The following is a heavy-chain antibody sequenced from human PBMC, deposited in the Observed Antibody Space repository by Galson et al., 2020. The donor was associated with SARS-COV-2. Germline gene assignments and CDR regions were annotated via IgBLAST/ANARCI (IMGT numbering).Heavy chain of an antibody. D-gene: IGHD2-2*03. CDR3: VRHGYCSSGSCSANDAFHI. CDR2: MYSIGSS. Sequence: SQTLSLTCSVSGASLSSDFWSWIRQPPGKGLEWIGFMYSIGSSNNNPSLKSRVTISVDMSKSHLSLELRSVTAADTAVYYCVRHGYCSSGSCSANDAFHIWGQGTMVTVSS. CDR1: GASLSSDF. V-gene: IGHV4-59*08. J-gene: IGHJ3*02.